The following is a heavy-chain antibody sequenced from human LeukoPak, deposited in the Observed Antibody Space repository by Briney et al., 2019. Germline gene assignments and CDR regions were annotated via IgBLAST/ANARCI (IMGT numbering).Heavy chain of an antibody. J-gene: IGHJ3*02. Sequence: SQTLSLTCTVSGGSISSGDYYWSWIRQPPGKGLEWIGYIYYSGSTYYNPSLKSRVTISVDTSKNQFSLKLSSVTAADTAVYYCAGVPHRPYYDYVWGSYRDGAFDIWGQGTMVTVSS. V-gene: IGHV4-30-4*01. CDR2: IYYSGST. CDR3: AGVPHRPYYDYVWGSYRDGAFDI. CDR1: GGSISSGDYY. D-gene: IGHD3-16*02.